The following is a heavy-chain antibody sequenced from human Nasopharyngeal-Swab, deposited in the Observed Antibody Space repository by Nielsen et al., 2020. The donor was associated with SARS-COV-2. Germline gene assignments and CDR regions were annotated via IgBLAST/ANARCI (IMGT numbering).Heavy chain of an antibody. CDR1: GFTVSSNY. CDR2: IYSGGST. V-gene: IGHV3-53*01. D-gene: IGHD5-24*01. CDR3: ARARDPDDYYYYGMDV. J-gene: IGHJ6*02. Sequence: GGSLRLSCAASGFTVSSNYMSWVRQAPGKGLEWVSVIYSGGSTYNADSVKGRFTISRDNSKNTLYLQMNSLRAEDTAVYYCARARDPDDYYYYGMDVWGQGTTGTVSS.